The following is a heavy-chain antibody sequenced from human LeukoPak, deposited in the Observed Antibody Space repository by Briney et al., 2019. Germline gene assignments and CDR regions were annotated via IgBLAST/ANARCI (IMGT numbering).Heavy chain of an antibody. CDR1: GFTFSSYA. CDR2: MSGSGGTT. CDR3: ANPNSSGFYFSIRFDY. D-gene: IGHD3-22*01. V-gene: IGHV3-23*01. J-gene: IGHJ4*02. Sequence: GGSLRLSRTASGFTFSSYAMSWVRQAPGKGLEWVSVMSGSGGTTYYADSVKGRFTVSRDNSKNTLYLQMNSLRAEDTAVYYCANPNSSGFYFSIRFDYWGQGTLVTVSS.